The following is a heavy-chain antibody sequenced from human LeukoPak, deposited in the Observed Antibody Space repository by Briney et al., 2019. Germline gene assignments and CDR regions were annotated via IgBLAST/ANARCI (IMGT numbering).Heavy chain of an antibody. V-gene: IGHV4-39*07. J-gene: IGHJ4*02. D-gene: IGHD5-18*01. CDR3: ARELIQLGPFGY. CDR1: RGSISSSSYY. CDR2: IYYSGST. Sequence: SSETLSLTCTVSRGSISSSSYYWGWIRQPPGKGLEWIGGIYYSGSTYYNPSLTSRVTISVDTSKNQSSLKLSSVTAADTAVYYCARELIQLGPFGYWGQGTLVTVSS.